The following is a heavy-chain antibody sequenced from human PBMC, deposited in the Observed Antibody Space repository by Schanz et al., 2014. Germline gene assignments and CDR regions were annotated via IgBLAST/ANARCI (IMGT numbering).Heavy chain of an antibody. CDR3: AKGRFGELSAFDI. CDR1: EFTFSTDA. D-gene: IGHD3-10*01. CDR2: ISASGGDT. Sequence: DVHLLESGGGLVQPGGSLRLSCAASEFTFSTDAMSWVRQAPGKGLEWLSVISASGGDTYYADSVKGRFTISRDNSKNTLYLQMNSLRAEDTAVYYCAKGRFGELSAFDIWGQGTMVTASS. V-gene: IGHV3-23*01. J-gene: IGHJ3*02.